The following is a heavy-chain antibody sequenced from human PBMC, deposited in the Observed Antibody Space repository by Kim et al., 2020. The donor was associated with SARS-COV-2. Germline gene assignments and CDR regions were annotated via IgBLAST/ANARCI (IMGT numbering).Heavy chain of an antibody. CDR1: GDSISSGGYY. D-gene: IGHD6-13*01. V-gene: IGHV4-31*11. CDR3: GRAPAGNYGVGV. J-gene: IGHJ6*02. CDR2: IHYHSGTT. Sequence: SETLSLTCAVSGDSISSGGYYWTWIRQHPGKGLEWIGYIHYHSGTTYYNPSLKSRTTISIDTSQNHFSLKLTSVTAADTAVYYCGRAPAGNYGVGVWGQGTTVSVSS.